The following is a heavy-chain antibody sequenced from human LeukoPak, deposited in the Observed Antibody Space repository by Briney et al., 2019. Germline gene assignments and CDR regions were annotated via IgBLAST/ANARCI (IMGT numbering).Heavy chain of an antibody. V-gene: IGHV3-53*01. CDR2: IYPGGDT. CDR1: GFTVSNNY. D-gene: IGHD6-13*01. J-gene: IGHJ5*02. Sequence: GGSLRLSCAVSGFTVSNNYMSWVRQAPGKGLEWVSIIYPGGDTYYADSVKGRFTISIDSSKNALYLQMNSLRAEDTAVYYCARAGDSSSWNWFDPWGQGTLVTVSS. CDR3: ARAGDSSSWNWFDP.